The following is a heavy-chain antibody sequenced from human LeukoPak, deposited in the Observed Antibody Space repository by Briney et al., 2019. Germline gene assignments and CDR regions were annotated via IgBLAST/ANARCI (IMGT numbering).Heavy chain of an antibody. CDR3: ARLGYGGSGWYFDY. J-gene: IGHJ4*02. Sequence: GRSLRLSCAGSGFTLSRYGMHWVRQAPGKGLEWVAVLWHDGSIEYYADSVEGRFTISRDKSKNTLYLQMNSLRAEDTAVYYCARLGYGGSGWYFDYWGQGTLVTVSS. CDR1: GFTLSRYG. CDR2: LWHDGSIE. D-gene: IGHD6-19*01. V-gene: IGHV3-33*01.